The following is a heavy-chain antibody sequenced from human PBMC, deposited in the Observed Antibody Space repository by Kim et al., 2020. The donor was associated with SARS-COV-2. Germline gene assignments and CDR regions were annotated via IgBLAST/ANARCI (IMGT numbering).Heavy chain of an antibody. J-gene: IGHJ4*02. V-gene: IGHV1-3*04. CDR3: ARDHRSCSISTCYGEAIDY. CDR2: INTGSGNT. D-gene: IGHD2-2*01. Sequence: ASVKVSCKSSGYTFTNYAIHWVRQAPGQRLEWMGWINTGSGNTKYSQIFQGRVALTRDTSANTAYMELSSLRSDDTAVYYCARDHRSCSISTCYGEAIDYWGQGTLVTVSS. CDR1: GYTFTNYA.